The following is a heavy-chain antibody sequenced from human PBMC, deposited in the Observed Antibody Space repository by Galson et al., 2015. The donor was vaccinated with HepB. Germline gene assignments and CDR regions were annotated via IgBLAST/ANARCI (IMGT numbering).Heavy chain of an antibody. J-gene: IGHJ6*03. Sequence: SLRLSCAASGFTFSSYSMNWVRQAPGKGLEWVSSISSSSSYIYYADSVKGRFTISRDNAKNSLYLQMNSLRAEDTAVYYCAREVGYSYGYYYYMDVWGKGTTVTVSS. CDR1: GFTFSSYS. V-gene: IGHV3-21*01. CDR2: ISSSSSYI. CDR3: AREVGYSYGYYYYMDV. D-gene: IGHD5-18*01.